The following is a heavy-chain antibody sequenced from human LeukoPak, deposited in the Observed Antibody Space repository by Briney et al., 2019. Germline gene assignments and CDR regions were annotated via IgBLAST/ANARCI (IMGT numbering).Heavy chain of an antibody. V-gene: IGHV5-51*03. D-gene: IGHD6-13*01. J-gene: IGHJ4*02. CDR1: GYSFTSSW. Sequence: PGEYLKISCKGSGYSFTSSWIGWVRQMPGKGLEWMGIIYPGASDTRYSPSFQGQVTISVDKSITTAYLQWSSLKASDTAMYYCARDMAAAGTDVFDYWGQGTLVTVSS. CDR2: IYPGASDT. CDR3: ARDMAAAGTDVFDY.